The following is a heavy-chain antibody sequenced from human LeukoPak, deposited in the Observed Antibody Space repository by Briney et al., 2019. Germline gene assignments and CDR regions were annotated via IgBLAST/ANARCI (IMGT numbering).Heavy chain of an antibody. J-gene: IGHJ4*02. CDR1: GGSISSRNYY. CDR2: VYYTGST. V-gene: IGHV4-61*05. Sequence: SETLSLTCTVSGGSISSRNYYWGWIRQPPGKGLEWIGYVYYTGSTNYNPSLKSRVTMFEDKSKNQFSLRLYSVTVADTAVYYCARHFAYSSSSYFDYWGQGSLVTVSS. CDR3: ARHFAYSSSSYFDY. D-gene: IGHD6-6*01.